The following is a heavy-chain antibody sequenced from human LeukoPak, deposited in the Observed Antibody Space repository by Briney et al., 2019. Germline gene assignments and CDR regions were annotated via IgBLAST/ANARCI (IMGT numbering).Heavy chain of an antibody. V-gene: IGHV4-31*03. Sequence: SETLSLTCTVSGGSISSGGYYWSWIRQHPGKGLEWIGYIYYSGSTYYNPSLKSRVTISVDTSKNQFSLKLSSVTAADTAVYYCARAGAAYYDILTGYLFDYWGQGILVTVSS. CDR2: IYYSGST. D-gene: IGHD3-9*01. CDR1: GGSISSGGYY. J-gene: IGHJ4*02. CDR3: ARAGAAYYDILTGYLFDY.